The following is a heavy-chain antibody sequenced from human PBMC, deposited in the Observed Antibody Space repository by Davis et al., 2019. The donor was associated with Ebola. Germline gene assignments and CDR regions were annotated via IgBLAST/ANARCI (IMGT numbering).Heavy chain of an antibody. Sequence: PSETLSLTCTVSGGSISSYYWGWIRQPPGNGLEWIGSIYYSGSTYYNPSLKSRVTISVDTSKNQFSLKLSSVTAADTAVYYCARHGVGSGWSWDYWGQGTLVTVSS. J-gene: IGHJ4*02. CDR2: IYYSGST. V-gene: IGHV4-39*01. CDR1: GGSISSYY. CDR3: ARHGVGSGWSWDY. D-gene: IGHD6-19*01.